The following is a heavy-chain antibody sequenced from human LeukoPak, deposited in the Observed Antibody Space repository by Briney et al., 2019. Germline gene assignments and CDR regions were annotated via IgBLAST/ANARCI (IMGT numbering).Heavy chain of an antibody. CDR2: IYTSGST. CDR1: GGSISSGSYY. Sequence: SETLSLTCTVSGGSISSGSYYWSWIRQPAGKGLEWIGRIYTSGSTHYNPSLKSRVTISVDTSKNQFSLKLSSVTAADTAVYYCAGRWQPAIGAFDIWGQGTMVTVSS. D-gene: IGHD4-23*01. J-gene: IGHJ3*02. V-gene: IGHV4-61*02. CDR3: AGRWQPAIGAFDI.